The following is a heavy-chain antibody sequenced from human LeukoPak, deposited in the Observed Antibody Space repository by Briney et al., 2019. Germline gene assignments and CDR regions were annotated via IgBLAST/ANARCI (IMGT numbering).Heavy chain of an antibody. CDR2: INHSGST. V-gene: IGHV4-34*01. CDR3: AIMSYGMDV. CDR1: GGSFSGYY. Sequence: PSETLSLTCAVYGGSFSGYYWSWIRQPPGKGLEWIGEINHSGSTNYNPSLKSRVTISVDTSKNQFSLKLSSVTAADTAVYHCAIMSYGMDVWGQGTTVTVSS. J-gene: IGHJ6*02.